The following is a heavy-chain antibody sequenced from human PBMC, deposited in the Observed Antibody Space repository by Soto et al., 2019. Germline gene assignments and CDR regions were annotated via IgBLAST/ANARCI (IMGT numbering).Heavy chain of an antibody. Sequence: ASVKVSCKASGYTFTGYYMHWLRQAPGQGLEWMGWINPNSGDTKYAQKFQGRVTMTRDTSTRTAYMEVSRLTSDDTAVYYCARSLSTIGGRPDSWGQGTLVTVSS. D-gene: IGHD6-6*01. V-gene: IGHV1-2*02. CDR3: ARSLSTIGGRPDS. CDR1: GYTFTGYY. CDR2: INPNSGDT. J-gene: IGHJ4*02.